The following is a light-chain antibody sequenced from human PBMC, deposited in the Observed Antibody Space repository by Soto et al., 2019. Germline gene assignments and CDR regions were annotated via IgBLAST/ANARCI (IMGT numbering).Light chain of an antibody. CDR1: ISDVGNYNL. CDR3: CSYARSNSWV. CDR2: EGS. Sequence: QSALTQPASVSGSPGQSITISCTGAISDVGNYNLVSWYQQHPGKAPKLMIYEGSNRPSGVSNRFSGSKSGNTASLTISGLQAEDEADYYCCSYARSNSWVFGGGTKLTVL. J-gene: IGLJ3*02. V-gene: IGLV2-23*01.